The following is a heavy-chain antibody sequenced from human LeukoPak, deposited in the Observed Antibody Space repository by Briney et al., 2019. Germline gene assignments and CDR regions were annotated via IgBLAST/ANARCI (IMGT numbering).Heavy chain of an antibody. CDR2: INYRGST. Sequence: SETLSLTCTVSNASISSNTYYRAWIRQPPGKGLEYIGSINYRGSTYYNPSLKSRVTISVDTSKNQFSLKLSSVTAADTAVYYCAGLGYCSSTSCSRGGGGGIIDYWGQGTLVTVSS. CDR3: AGLGYCSSTSCSRGGGGGIIDY. J-gene: IGHJ4*02. CDR1: NASISSNTYY. D-gene: IGHD2-2*01. V-gene: IGHV4-39*07.